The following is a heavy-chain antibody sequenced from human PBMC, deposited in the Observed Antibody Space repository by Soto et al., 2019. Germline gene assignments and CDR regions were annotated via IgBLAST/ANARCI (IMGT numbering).Heavy chain of an antibody. V-gene: IGHV1-18*04. CDR2: ISGHNGVT. Sequence: GPEVKKPEASVKVSCKASGYTFSSSGISGISWVRQAPRQGPEWMGWISGHNGVTNFAQKFQGRVTLTIDSSTTTAYMEMRSLSSADTAIYYCARDQGGYGTLDFWGQGTLVTVSP. CDR1: GYTFSSSG. D-gene: IGHD5-12*01. CDR3: ARDQGGYGTLDF. J-gene: IGHJ4*02.